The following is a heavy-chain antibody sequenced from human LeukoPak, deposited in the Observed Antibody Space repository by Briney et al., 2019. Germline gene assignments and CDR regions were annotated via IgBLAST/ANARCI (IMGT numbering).Heavy chain of an antibody. J-gene: IGHJ4*02. CDR1: GFTVSSNY. CDR3: ARDPPMCSGGSCYYFDY. D-gene: IGHD2-15*01. CDR2: IYSGGST. Sequence: PGGSLRLSCAASGFTVSSNYMSWVRQAPGKGLEWVSVIYSGGSTYYADSVKGRFTISRDNSKNTLYLQMNSLRAEDTAVYYCARDPPMCSGGSCYYFDYWGQGTLVTVSS. V-gene: IGHV3-66*01.